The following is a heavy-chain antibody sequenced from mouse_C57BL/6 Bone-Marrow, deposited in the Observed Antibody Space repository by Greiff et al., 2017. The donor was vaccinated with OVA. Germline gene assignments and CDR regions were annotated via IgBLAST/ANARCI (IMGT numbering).Heavy chain of an antibody. D-gene: IGHD1-1*01. J-gene: IGHJ3*01. V-gene: IGHV1-81*01. CDR2: IYPRSGNT. CDR3: YYYGSSPD. CDR1: GYTFTSYG. Sequence: VKVVESGAELARPGASVKLSCKASGYTFTSYGISWVKQRTGQGLEWIGEIYPRSGNTYYNEKFKGKATLTADKSSSTAYMELRSLTSEDSAVYFCYYYGSSPDWGQGTLVTVSA.